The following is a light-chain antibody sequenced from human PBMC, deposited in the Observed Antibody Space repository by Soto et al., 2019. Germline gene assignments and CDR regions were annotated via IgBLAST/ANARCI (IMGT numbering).Light chain of an antibody. Sequence: QSALTQPPSASGSPGHSVTISCTGTSSDVGGYNYVSWYQQHPGKAPKLMIYEVNKRPSGVPDRFSGSKSGNTASLTVSGLQAEDEADYYCSSYADSNLVVFGGGTKLTVL. CDR3: SSYADSNLVV. CDR2: EVN. J-gene: IGLJ2*01. V-gene: IGLV2-8*01. CDR1: SSDVGGYNY.